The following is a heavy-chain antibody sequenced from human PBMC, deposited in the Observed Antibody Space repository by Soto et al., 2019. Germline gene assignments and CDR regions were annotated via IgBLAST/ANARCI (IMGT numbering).Heavy chain of an antibody. Sequence: GESLKISCKGSGYSFGHFWIGWVRQMPGKGLEWMGIIYPGDSDTRYSPSFQGQVTISADKSIRTAYLQWSSLKASDTAMYYCARHSTYYYDSSGSIDAFDIWGQGTMVTVSS. D-gene: IGHD3-22*01. V-gene: IGHV5-51*01. CDR2: IYPGDSDT. J-gene: IGHJ3*02. CDR3: ARHSTYYYDSSGSIDAFDI. CDR1: GYSFGHFW.